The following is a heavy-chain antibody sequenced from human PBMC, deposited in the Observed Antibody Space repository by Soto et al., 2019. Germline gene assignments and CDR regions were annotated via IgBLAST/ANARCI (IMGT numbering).Heavy chain of an antibody. V-gene: IGHV3-48*02. CDR3: ARVGSLLSSSDYYYYYGMDV. Sequence: PGGSLRLSCAASGFTFSSYSMNWVRQAPGKGLEWVSYISSSSSTIHYADSVKGRFTISRDNAKNSLYLQMNSLRDEDTAVYYCARVGSLLSSSDYYYYYGMDVWGQGTTVTVSS. CDR2: ISSSSSTI. J-gene: IGHJ6*02. D-gene: IGHD3-22*01. CDR1: GFTFSSYS.